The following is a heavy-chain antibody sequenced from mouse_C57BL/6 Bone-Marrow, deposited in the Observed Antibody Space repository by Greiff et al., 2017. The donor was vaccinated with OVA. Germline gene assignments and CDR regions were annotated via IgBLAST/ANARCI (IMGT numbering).Heavy chain of an antibody. Sequence: EVQRVESGGGLVQPGGSLKLSCAASGFTFSDYYMYWVRQTPEKRLEWVAYISNGGGSTYYPDTVKGRFTISRDNATNTLYLQMSRLKSEDTAMYYCARDYGYDWGQGTLVTVSA. J-gene: IGHJ3*01. D-gene: IGHD2-2*01. CDR3: ARDYGYD. V-gene: IGHV5-12*01. CDR1: GFTFSDYY. CDR2: ISNGGGST.